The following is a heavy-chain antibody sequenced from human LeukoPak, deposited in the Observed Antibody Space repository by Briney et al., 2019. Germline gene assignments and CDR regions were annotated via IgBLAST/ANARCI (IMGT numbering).Heavy chain of an antibody. CDR3: ARVPVDDDPRGSYRYSYGFDI. CDR1: GYSISSGYY. Sequence: PSETLSLTCSVSGYSISSGYYWGWIRQPPGKGLEWIGNTHVSGRTYYKPSLASRVTISVDTSKNYFSLNLSSVTAADTAVYYCARVPVDDDPRGSYRYSYGFDIWGQGTTVTVSS. D-gene: IGHD3-16*02. CDR2: THVSGRT. J-gene: IGHJ3*02. V-gene: IGHV4-38-2*02.